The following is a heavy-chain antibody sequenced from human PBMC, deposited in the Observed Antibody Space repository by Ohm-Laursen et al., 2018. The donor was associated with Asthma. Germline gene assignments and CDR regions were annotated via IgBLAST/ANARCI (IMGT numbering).Heavy chain of an antibody. D-gene: IGHD1-26*01. CDR2: ICNHRSTK. Sequence: SLRLSCSASGFSFSSYGMHWVRQAPGKGLEWVSYICNHRSTKYYVDSVKGRFTISRDNAKSTLHLQMNSLRAEDTAVYYCAIKSGSSSTSYGMDVWGQGTTVTVSS. V-gene: IGHV3-33*08. J-gene: IGHJ6*02. CDR1: GFSFSSYG. CDR3: AIKSGSSSTSYGMDV.